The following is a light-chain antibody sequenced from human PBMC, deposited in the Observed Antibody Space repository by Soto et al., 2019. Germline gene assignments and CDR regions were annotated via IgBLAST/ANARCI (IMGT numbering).Light chain of an antibody. CDR3: CSYAGSSVYV. Sequence: QSALTQVASVSGSPGQSITISCTGTSSDVGTFNLVSWYQQHPGKAPRLMIYEVIKRPSGVSNRVSGSKSGNTASLTISGLQAEDEADYSCCSYAGSSVYVFGTGTKLTVL. CDR1: SSDVGTFNL. V-gene: IGLV2-23*02. J-gene: IGLJ1*01. CDR2: EVI.